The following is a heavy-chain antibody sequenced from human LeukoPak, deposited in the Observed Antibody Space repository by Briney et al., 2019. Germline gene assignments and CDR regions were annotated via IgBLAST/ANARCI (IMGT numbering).Heavy chain of an antibody. CDR3: AREVGQMAVAGTRYCDY. J-gene: IGHJ4*02. V-gene: IGHV3-21*01. D-gene: IGHD6-19*01. Sequence: GGSLRLSCAASRFTFSSYSMNWVRQAPGKGLEWVSSISGSSGYIYYADSVRGRFTISRDNAKNSLYLQMNSLRPEDTAVYYCAREVGQMAVAGTRYCDYWGQGTLVTVSS. CDR1: RFTFSSYS. CDR2: ISGSSGYI.